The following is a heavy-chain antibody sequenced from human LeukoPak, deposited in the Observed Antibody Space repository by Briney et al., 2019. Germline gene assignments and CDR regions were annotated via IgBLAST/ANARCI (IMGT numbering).Heavy chain of an antibody. J-gene: IGHJ4*02. Sequence: PSETLSLTCAVYGGSFGGYYWSWIRQPPGKGLEWIGEINHSGSTNYNPSLKSRVTISVDTSKNQFSLKLSSVTAADTAVYYCASRRTYYYDSSGYPHGGGPPTAFDYWGQGTLVTVSS. D-gene: IGHD3-22*01. V-gene: IGHV4-34*01. CDR1: GGSFGGYY. CDR3: ASRRTYYYDSSGYPHGGGPPTAFDY. CDR2: INHSGST.